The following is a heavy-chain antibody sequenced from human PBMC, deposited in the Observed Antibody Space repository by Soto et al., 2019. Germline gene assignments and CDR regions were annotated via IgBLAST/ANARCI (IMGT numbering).Heavy chain of an antibody. D-gene: IGHD1-26*01. CDR3: AAGLSGDKIGDY. CDR1: ASYLFSSYG. J-gene: IGHJ4*02. CDR2: ISAYNGNA. V-gene: IGHV1-18*01. Sequence: QVQLVQSGTEVKKPGASVKVSCKASASYLFSSYGFSWVRQAPGQGLEWMGWISAYNGNAKYGQNFQGRAIMTTDSSTSTAYMELTSLTSDDTAVYFCAAGLSGDKIGDYWGQGTLITVSS.